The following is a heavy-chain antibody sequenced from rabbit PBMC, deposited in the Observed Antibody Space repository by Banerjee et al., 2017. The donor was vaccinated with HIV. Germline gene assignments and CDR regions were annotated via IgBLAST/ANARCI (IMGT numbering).Heavy chain of an antibody. V-gene: IGHV1S45*01. CDR2: IDAGSSGSA. CDR1: GFDLSSSYY. Sequence: QEQLEESGGDLVKPEGSLTLTCTASGFDLSSSYYICWVRQAPGKGLEWIGCIDAGSSGSAYYATWAKGRFTISKPSSTTVTLQMTSLTAADTATYFCARDLDDVIGWNFGWWGPGTLVTVS. CDR3: ARDLDDVIGWNFGW. D-gene: IGHD1-1*01. J-gene: IGHJ4*01.